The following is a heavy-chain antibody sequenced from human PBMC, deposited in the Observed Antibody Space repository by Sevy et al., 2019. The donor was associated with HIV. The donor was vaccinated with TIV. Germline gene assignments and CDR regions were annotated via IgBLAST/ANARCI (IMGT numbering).Heavy chain of an antibody. J-gene: IGHJ4*02. V-gene: IGHV3-33*01. Sequence: GGSLRLSCAASGLTYNGYGMHWVRQAPGKGLEWVALIWYDGSNKEYADSVKGRFTISRDNSKNTLYLQMNNLRAEDTAVYYCARESIAVAGIGYYFHYWGQGTLVTVSS. CDR2: IWYDGSNK. CDR3: ARESIAVAGIGYYFHY. D-gene: IGHD6-19*01. CDR1: GLTYNGYG.